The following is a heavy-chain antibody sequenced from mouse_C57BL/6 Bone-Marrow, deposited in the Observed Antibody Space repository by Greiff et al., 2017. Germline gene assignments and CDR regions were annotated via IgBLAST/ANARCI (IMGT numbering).Heavy chain of an antibody. V-gene: IGHV5-4*01. D-gene: IGHD2-5*01. J-gene: IGHJ3*01. CDR3: ARERYSNGAC. Sequence: EVKLVESGGGLVKPGGSLKLSCAASGFTFSSYAMSWVRQTPEKRLEWVATISDGGSYTYYPDNVKGRFTISRDNAKNNLYLQMSHLKSEDTAMYYCARERYSNGACWGQGTLVTVSA. CDR1: GFTFSSYA. CDR2: ISDGGSYT.